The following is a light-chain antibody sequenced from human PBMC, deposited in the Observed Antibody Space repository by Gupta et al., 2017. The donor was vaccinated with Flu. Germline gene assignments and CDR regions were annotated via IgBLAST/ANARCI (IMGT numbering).Light chain of an antibody. CDR3: QQYYSPPT. CDR1: QCVLCSANNKNF. V-gene: IGKV4-1*01. CDR2: GAS. Sequence: DIVLTQSPDSLAVSLCGGATINCKPSQCVLCSANNKNFLAWYQQKPGPPHNLLIYGASTREAGVPGLCSGSGSGTYSILTISSLQAEDVAFYYCQQYYSPPTFGRGTKVEIK. J-gene: IGKJ1*01.